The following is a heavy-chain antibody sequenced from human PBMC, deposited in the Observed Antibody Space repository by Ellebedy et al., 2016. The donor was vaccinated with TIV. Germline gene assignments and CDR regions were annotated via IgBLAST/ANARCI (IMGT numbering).Heavy chain of an antibody. D-gene: IGHD1-26*01. Sequence: PGGSLRLSCAASGFTFRNYDINWVRQAPGKGLEWVANIKEDGSEEYYVDSVKGRFTISRDNAKNSLYLQMNSLRAEDTAVYYCVRDLHWSYFDWGQGTLVTVSS. V-gene: IGHV3-7*03. CDR1: GFTFRNYD. CDR2: IKEDGSEE. J-gene: IGHJ4*02. CDR3: VRDLHWSYFD.